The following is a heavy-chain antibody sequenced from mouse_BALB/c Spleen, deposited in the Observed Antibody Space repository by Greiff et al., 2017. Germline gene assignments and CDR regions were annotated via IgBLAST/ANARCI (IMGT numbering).Heavy chain of an antibody. V-gene: IGHV1-87*01. J-gene: IGHJ1*01. CDR1: GYTFTSYW. D-gene: IGHD2-4*01. CDR2: IYPGDGDT. CDR3: ARRDYDYDV. Sequence: QVQLKQSGAELARPGASVKLSCKASGYTFTSYWMQWVKQRPGQGLEWIGAIYPGDGDTRYTQKFKGKATLTADKSSSTAYMQLSSLASEDSAVYYCARRDYDYDVWGAGTTVTVSS.